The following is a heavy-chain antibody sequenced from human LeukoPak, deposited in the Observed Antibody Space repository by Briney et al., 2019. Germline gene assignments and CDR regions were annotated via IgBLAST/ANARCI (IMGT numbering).Heavy chain of an antibody. Sequence: GGSLRLSCAASGFTFSSYAMHWVRQAPGKGLEWVAVISYDGSNKYYADSVKGRFTTSRDNSKNTLYLQMNSLRAEDTAVYYCAKIPTPAEDDAFDIWGQGTMVTVSS. CDR1: GFTFSSYA. J-gene: IGHJ3*02. V-gene: IGHV3-30-3*02. CDR3: AKIPTPAEDDAFDI. CDR2: ISYDGSNK. D-gene: IGHD6-25*01.